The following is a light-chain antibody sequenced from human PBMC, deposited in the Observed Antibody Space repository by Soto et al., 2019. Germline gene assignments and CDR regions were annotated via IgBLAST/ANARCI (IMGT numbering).Light chain of an antibody. CDR2: KAP. CDR3: LQYNSYPWA. J-gene: IGKJ1*01. Sequence: DIQMTQSPSTLSASVGDRVTITCRASQSLSSWLAWYQQKPGKAPKLLIYKAPSLESGVPSRFSGSGSGTEFTLTISSLQPDDFATYYCLQYNSYPWAFGQGTKVEIK. V-gene: IGKV1-5*03. CDR1: QSLSSW.